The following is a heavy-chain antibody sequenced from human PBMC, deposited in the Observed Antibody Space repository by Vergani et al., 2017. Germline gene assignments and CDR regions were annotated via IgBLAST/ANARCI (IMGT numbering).Heavy chain of an antibody. Sequence: QVQLQESGPGLVKPSQTLSLSCTVSGGSVRTSIGYYWTWIRQPAGKTLEWIGEIFSSGTTNYNPSFKNRVTMSVDTSKNQFSLKLSSVIAADTAVYYCARSHSTSWFPTNWFDPWGQGTLVTVSS. CDR2: IFSSGTT. D-gene: IGHD6-13*01. V-gene: IGHV4-61*10. CDR3: ARSHSTSWFPTNWFDP. CDR1: GGSVRTSIGYY. J-gene: IGHJ5*02.